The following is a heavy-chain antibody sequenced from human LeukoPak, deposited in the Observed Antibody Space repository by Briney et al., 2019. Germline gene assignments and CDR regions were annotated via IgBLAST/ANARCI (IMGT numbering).Heavy chain of an antibody. D-gene: IGHD2-2*01. CDR3: ARVGCSSTSCYEGDYYYYGMDV. Sequence: KPSETLSLTCTVSGGSISSYYWSWIRQPPGKGLEWIGYIYYSGSTNYNPSLKSRVTISVDTSKNQFSLKLSSVTAADTAVYYCARVGCSSTSCYEGDYYYYGMDVWGQGTTVTVSS. CDR2: IYYSGST. J-gene: IGHJ6*02. V-gene: IGHV4-59*01. CDR1: GGSISSYY.